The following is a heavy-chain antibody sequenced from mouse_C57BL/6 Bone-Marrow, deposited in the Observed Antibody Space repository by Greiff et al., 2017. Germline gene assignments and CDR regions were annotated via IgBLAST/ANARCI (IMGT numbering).Heavy chain of an antibody. D-gene: IGHD1-1*01. J-gene: IGHJ2*01. V-gene: IGHV14-4*01. CDR1: GFNIKDDY. Sequence: VHVKQSGAELVRPGASVKLSCTASGFNIKDDYMHWVKQRPEQGLEWIGWIDPENGDTEYASKFQGKATITADTSSNTAYLQLSSLTSEDTAVYYCTTSGCTTVVPYYFDYWGQGTTLTVSS. CDR3: TTSGCTTVVPYYFDY. CDR2: IDPENGDT.